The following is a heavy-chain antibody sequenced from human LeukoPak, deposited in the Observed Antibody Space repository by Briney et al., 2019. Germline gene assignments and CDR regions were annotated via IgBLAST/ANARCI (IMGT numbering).Heavy chain of an antibody. J-gene: IGHJ5*02. CDR1: GDSISSYY. Sequence: PSETLSLTCTVSGDSISSYYWSWIRQPPGKGLEWIGYIYYSVSTNYSPSLKSRVTISVDTSKNQLALKLSSVTAADTAVYYCARRLASVATAGYWFDPWGQGTLVTVSS. CDR3: ARRLASVATAGYWFDP. CDR2: IYYSVST. D-gene: IGHD6-13*01. V-gene: IGHV4-59*01.